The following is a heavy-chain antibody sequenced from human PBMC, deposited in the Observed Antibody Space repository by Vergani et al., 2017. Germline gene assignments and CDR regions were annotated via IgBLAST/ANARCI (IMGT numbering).Heavy chain of an antibody. J-gene: IGHJ5*02. CDR3: ARGLTDYDSGWYSPGRFHP. D-gene: IGHD6-19*01. V-gene: IGHV4-39*01. CDR2: LYNPGKT. Sequence: QLQLKESGPGLVKPSETLSLTCAVSGGSVTSTSYYWALIRLPPGKGLEWIGSLYNPGKTYYNSSLESRLSLSVYTSPSQFVMRLNSVTAADTAVYYCARGLTDYDSGWYSPGRFHPWGQGRTAIVSS. CDR1: GGSVTSTSYY.